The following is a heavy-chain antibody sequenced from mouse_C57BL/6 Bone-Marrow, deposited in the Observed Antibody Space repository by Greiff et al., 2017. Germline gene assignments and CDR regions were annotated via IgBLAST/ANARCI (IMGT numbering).Heavy chain of an antibody. Sequence: EVKLMESGGGLVQPGGSLKLSCAASGFTFSDYGMAWVRQAPRKGPEWVAFISNLAYSIYYADTVTGRFTISREKAKNTLYLEMSSLRSEDTAMSYCARRGWYWYFDVWGTGTTVTVSS. CDR2: ISNLAYSI. CDR3: ARRGWYWYFDV. V-gene: IGHV5-15*01. J-gene: IGHJ1*03. D-gene: IGHD1-2*01. CDR1: GFTFSDYG.